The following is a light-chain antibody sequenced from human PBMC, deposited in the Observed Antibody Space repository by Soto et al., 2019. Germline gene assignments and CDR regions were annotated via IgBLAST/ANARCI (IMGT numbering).Light chain of an antibody. V-gene: IGLV2-11*01. Sequence: QSALTQPRSVSGSPGQSVTISCTGSSSDVGDYNYVSWYQQHPGKVPKLMIYDVTKRPSGVPGRFSGSKSGNTASLTISGLQAEDEADYYCCSYAGTYTLVFGGGTKLTVL. CDR1: SSDVGDYNY. CDR3: CSYAGTYTLV. J-gene: IGLJ2*01. CDR2: DVT.